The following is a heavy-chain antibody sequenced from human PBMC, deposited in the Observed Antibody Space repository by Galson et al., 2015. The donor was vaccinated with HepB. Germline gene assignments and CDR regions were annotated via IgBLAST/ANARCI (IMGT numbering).Heavy chain of an antibody. D-gene: IGHD5-12*01. CDR1: GFTFDDYA. CDR3: AKDMWFGGYSGYAPGN. Sequence: SLRLSCAASGFTFDDYAMHWVRQAPGKGLEWVSGISLNSGSIGYADSVKGRFTISRDNAKNSLYLQMNSLRAEDTALYYCAKDMWFGGYSGYAPGNWGQGTLVTVSS. CDR2: ISLNSGSI. J-gene: IGHJ4*02. V-gene: IGHV3-9*01.